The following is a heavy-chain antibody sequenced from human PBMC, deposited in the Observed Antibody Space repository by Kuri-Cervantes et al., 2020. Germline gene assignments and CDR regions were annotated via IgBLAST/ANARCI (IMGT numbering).Heavy chain of an antibody. CDR3: ARALHPAAGTYVDY. CDR1: GGSGSSGSYY. V-gene: IGHV4-61*01. D-gene: IGHD6-13*01. CDR2: IYYTRST. Sequence: ESLKISCTVSGGSGSSGSYYWTWIRQPPGKGLEWIGYIYYTRSTDYNPSLKSRVTISLDTSKSQFSLQLSSVTAADTAVYYCARALHPAAGTYVDYWGQGTLVTVSS. J-gene: IGHJ4*02.